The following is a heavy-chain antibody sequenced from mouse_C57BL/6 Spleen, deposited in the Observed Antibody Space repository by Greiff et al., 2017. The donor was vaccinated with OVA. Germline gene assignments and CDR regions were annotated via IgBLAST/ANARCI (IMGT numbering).Heavy chain of an antibody. CDR1: GYSFTSYW. J-gene: IGHJ2*01. Sequence: VQLQQPGPELVKPGASVKLSCKASGYSFTSYWMHWVKQRPGQGLEWLGNINPSNGGNNYNEKFKSKATLTVDKSSSTAYMQLSSLTSEYSAVYYCARPYGNYFDYWGQGTTLTVSS. D-gene: IGHD2-1*01. V-gene: IGHV1-53*01. CDR2: INPSNGGN. CDR3: ARPYGNYFDY.